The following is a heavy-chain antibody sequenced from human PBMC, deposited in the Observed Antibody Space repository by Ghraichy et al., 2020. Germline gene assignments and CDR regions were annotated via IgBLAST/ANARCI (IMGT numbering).Heavy chain of an antibody. Sequence: GGSLRLSCAASGFTFSSYAMHWVRQAPGKGLEYVSVISNNGGSRYYADSVKGRFTISKDNSKNTLYLQMGSLRPEDTAVYYCARTSLYYDVWTIPGGMDVWGHGTTVIVSS. CDR3: ARTSLYYDVWTIPGGMDV. D-gene: IGHD3-3*01. V-gene: IGHV3-64*02. CDR2: ISNNGGSR. J-gene: IGHJ6*02. CDR1: GFTFSSYA.